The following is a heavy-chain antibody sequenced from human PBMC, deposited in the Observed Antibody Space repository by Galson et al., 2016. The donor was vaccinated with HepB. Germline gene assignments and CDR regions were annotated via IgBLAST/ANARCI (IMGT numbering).Heavy chain of an antibody. CDR2: ISSSDTI. J-gene: IGHJ6*02. D-gene: IGHD1-26*01. CDR3: ARDEWDFAVIGEPYGMDF. Sequence: SLRLSCATSGFTFKSYSMNWVRQAPGKGLEWVSYISSSDTIYYADSVKGRFTISRNNVNNLLYLQMNSLRDADTAVYYCARDEWDFAVIGEPYGMDFWGQGTTVTVSS. CDR1: GFTFKSYS. V-gene: IGHV3-48*02.